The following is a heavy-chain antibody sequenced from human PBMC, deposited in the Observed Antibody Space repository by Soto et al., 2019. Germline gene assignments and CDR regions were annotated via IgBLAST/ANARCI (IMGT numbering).Heavy chain of an antibody. CDR2: IYHSGST. D-gene: IGHD6-19*01. V-gene: IGHV4-4*02. CDR3: AREVVGIAVAGSENWFDP. CDR1: GGSISSSNW. Sequence: SETLSLTCAVSGGSISSSNWWSWVRQPPGKGLEWIGEIYHSGSTNYNPSLKSRVTISVDKSKNQFSLKLSSVTAADTAVYYCAREVVGIAVAGSENWFDPWGQGTLVTVSS. J-gene: IGHJ5*02.